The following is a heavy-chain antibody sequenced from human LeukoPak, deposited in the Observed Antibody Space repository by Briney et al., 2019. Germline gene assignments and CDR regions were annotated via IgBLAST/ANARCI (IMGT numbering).Heavy chain of an antibody. V-gene: IGHV4-34*01. D-gene: IGHD5-24*01. CDR1: SESFTAYY. CDR3: ARGQGWPPHFDF. J-gene: IGHJ4*02. Sequence: PETLSLTCAASSESFTAYYWSWIRQSPEKGLEWIGHINHVGSTNYNPSLRSRVTLSVDTSNSQFSLEVKSVTAADTATYYCARGQGWPPHFDFWGQGALVTVSS. CDR2: INHVGST.